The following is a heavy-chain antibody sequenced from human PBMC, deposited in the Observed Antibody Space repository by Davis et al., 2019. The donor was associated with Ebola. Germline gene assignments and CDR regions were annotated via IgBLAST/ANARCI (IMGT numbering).Heavy chain of an antibody. CDR2: IRSKANSYAT. J-gene: IGHJ6*02. CDR3: ARDETVTTSLFYYYYGMDV. CDR1: GFTFSGSA. Sequence: GGSLRLSCAASGFTFSGSAMHWVRQASGKGLEWVGRIRSKANSYATAYAASVKGRFTISRDDSKNTAYLQMNSLKTEDTAVYYCARDETVTTSLFYYYYGMDVWGQGTTVTVSS. V-gene: IGHV3-73*01. D-gene: IGHD4-17*01.